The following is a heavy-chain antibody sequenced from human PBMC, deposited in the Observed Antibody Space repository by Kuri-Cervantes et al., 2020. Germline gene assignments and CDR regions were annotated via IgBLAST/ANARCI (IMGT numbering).Heavy chain of an antibody. Sequence: GSLRLSCAVYGGSFTGYYWGWIRQAPGKGLEWIGSMYYTGSTYNNPSLRSRVTMSVDTSKNQFSLNLNSVTAADTAVYYCTRVLDYYGSGSYGFDFWGPGTVVTVSS. V-gene: IGHV4-34*11. D-gene: IGHD3-10*01. J-gene: IGHJ3*01. CDR1: GGSFTGYY. CDR3: TRVLDYYGSGSYGFDF. CDR2: MYYTGST.